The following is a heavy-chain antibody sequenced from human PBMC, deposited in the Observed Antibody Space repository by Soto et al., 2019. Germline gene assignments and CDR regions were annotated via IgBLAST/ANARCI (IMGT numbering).Heavy chain of an antibody. V-gene: IGHV3-30-3*01. CDR1: GFTFSIYA. CDR2: MSPNGNNQ. Sequence: GGSLRLSCAAPGFTFSIYALHWVRQAPGKGLEWVAVMSPNGNNQYYADSVKGRFTISRDTSKSTLYLQMTSLRPDDTAVYYCATGANFYYDTSRYWVQGTLVTVSS. CDR3: ATGANFYYDTSRY. J-gene: IGHJ4*02. D-gene: IGHD3-22*01.